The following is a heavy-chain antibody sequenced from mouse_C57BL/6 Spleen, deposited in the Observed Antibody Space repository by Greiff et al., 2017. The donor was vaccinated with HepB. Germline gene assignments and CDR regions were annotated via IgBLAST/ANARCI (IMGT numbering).Heavy chain of an antibody. CDR3: AREGWLPAGFAY. D-gene: IGHD2-3*01. V-gene: IGHV1-22*01. CDR2: INPNNGGT. CDR1: GYTFTDYN. Sequence: EVQLQQSGPELVKPGASVKMSCKASGYTFTDYNMHWVKQSHGKSLEWIGYINPNNGGTSYNQKFKGKATLTVNKSSSTAYMELRSLTSEDSAVYYGAREGWLPAGFAYWGQGTLVTVSA. J-gene: IGHJ3*01.